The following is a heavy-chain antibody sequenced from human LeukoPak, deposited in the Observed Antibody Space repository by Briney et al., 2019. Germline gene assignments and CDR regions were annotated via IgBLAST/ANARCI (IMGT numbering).Heavy chain of an antibody. V-gene: IGHV4-30-4*08. CDR2: IYYSGST. CDR1: GGSISSGGYY. D-gene: IGHD3-10*01. CDR3: AGSGSYYNYPFDY. Sequence: SETLSLTCTVSGGSISSGGYYWSWIRQHPGKGLEWIGYIYYSGSTYYNPSLKSRVTISVDTSKNQFSLKLSSVTAADTAVYHCAGSGSYYNYPFDYWGQGTLVTVSS. J-gene: IGHJ4*02.